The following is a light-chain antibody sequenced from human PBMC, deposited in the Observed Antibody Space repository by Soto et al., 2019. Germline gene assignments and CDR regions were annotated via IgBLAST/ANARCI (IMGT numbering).Light chain of an antibody. CDR3: TSYAGTYSFFYV. J-gene: IGLJ1*01. CDR1: SSYVGAYNY. V-gene: IGLV2-8*01. Sequence: QSVLTQPPSASGTPGHSVTIACTGTSSYVGAYNYVSWYQQLPGKAPKLIIYEVSKRPSGVPDRFSGSKSGNTASLTVSGLQAEDEADYYCTSYAGTYSFFYVFGTGTKVTVL. CDR2: EVS.